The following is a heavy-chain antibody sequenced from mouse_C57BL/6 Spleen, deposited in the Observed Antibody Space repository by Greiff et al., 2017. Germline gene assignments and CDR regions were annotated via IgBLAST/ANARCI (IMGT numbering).Heavy chain of an antibody. CDR1: GYTFTSYW. CDR2: IDPNSGGT. Sequence: VQLQQPGAELVKPGASVKLSCKASGYTFTSYWMHWVKQRPGRGLEWIGRIDPNSGGTKYNEKVKSKATLTVDKPSSTAYMQLSSLTSEDSAVYYCAGGLPTVVAHFDYWSQGTTLTVSS. J-gene: IGHJ2*01. CDR3: AGGLPTVVAHFDY. D-gene: IGHD1-1*01. V-gene: IGHV1-72*01.